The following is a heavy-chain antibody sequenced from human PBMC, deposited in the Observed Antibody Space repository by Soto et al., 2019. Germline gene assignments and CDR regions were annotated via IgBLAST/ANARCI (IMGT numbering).Heavy chain of an antibody. CDR1: GYTFTNSD. CDR2: MNPDSGHA. CDR3: ARRPHCSGGICYYGLDN. D-gene: IGHD2-15*01. V-gene: IGHV1-8*01. Sequence: ASVKVSCKASGYTFTNSDINWVRQAPGQGLEWMGWMNPDSGHAAYAQKFQGRVTLTTSTSTSTVYMEMRSLGSEDTAVYYCARRPHCSGGICYYGLDNWGQGTLVPVSS. J-gene: IGHJ4*02.